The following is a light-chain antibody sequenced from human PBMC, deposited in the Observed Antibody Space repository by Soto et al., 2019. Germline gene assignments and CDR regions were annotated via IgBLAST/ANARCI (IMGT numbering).Light chain of an antibody. Sequence: EILMTQSPATLSVSPGERATLHCRASQSVSSNLAWYQQKPGQAPRLLIYGASTRATGIPARFSGSGFGTEFTLTISSLQSEDFAVYYCQQYNNWPSTFGQGTKVDIK. CDR3: QQYNNWPST. J-gene: IGKJ1*01. CDR1: QSVSSN. V-gene: IGKV3-15*01. CDR2: GAS.